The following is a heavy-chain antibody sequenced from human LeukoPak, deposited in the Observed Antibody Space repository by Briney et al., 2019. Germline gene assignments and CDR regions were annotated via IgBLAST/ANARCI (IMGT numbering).Heavy chain of an antibody. J-gene: IGHJ4*02. CDR2: IYYSGST. D-gene: IGHD6-25*01. CDR3: ARTTAAAGPPSFDY. CDR1: GGSISSSRYY. V-gene: IGHV4-39*01. Sequence: SETLSLTCTVSGGSISSSRYYWGWIRQPPGKGLEWIGGIYYSGSTFYNPSLKSRVTISVDTSKNQFSLKLTSVTAADTAVYYSARTTAAAGPPSFDYWGQGTLVTVSS.